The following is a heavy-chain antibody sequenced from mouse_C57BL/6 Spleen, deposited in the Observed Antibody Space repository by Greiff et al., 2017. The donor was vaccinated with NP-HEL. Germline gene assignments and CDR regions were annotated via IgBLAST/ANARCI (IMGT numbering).Heavy chain of an antibody. V-gene: IGHV5-4*01. CDR2: ISDGGSYT. Sequence: DVMLVESGGGLVKPGGSLKLSCAASGFTFSSYAMSWVRQTPEKRLEWVATISDGGSYTYYPDNVKGRFTISRDNAKNNLYLQMSHLKSEDTAMYYCARDANWDDYAMDYWGQGTSVTVSS. CDR3: ARDANWDDYAMDY. D-gene: IGHD4-1*02. J-gene: IGHJ4*01. CDR1: GFTFSSYA.